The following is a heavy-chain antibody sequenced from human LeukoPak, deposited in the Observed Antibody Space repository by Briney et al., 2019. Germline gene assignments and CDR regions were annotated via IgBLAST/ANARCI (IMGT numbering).Heavy chain of an antibody. Sequence: QPGGPLRLSCAASGYTFTSYSMSWVRQAPGKGLEWVSFISNSDDTRYYADSVRGRFTISRDDAKNSLYLQMSSLRDGDTAVYYCVRGYYSNSFDFWGQGTVVTVSS. CDR3: VRGYYSNSFDF. J-gene: IGHJ3*01. D-gene: IGHD2/OR15-2a*01. CDR2: ISNSDDTR. CDR1: GYTFTSYS. V-gene: IGHV3-48*02.